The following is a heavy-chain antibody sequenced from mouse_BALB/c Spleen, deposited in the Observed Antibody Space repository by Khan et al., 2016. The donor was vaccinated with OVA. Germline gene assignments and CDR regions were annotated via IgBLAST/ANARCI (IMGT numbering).Heavy chain of an antibody. D-gene: IGHD2-14*01. V-gene: IGHV9-3-1*01. CDR3: ERVGYNETMDF. CDR2: INTYTGEP. Sequence: QIQLVQSGPDLKKPGETVQISCKASGFTFTNYGMNWVRQAPGKGLKWMGWINTYTGEPYFTDDFKGRFAFSLETSASTAYLQINSLKNEDADTYFGERVGYNETMDFWGQGTSVTVSS. J-gene: IGHJ4*01. CDR1: GFTFTNYG.